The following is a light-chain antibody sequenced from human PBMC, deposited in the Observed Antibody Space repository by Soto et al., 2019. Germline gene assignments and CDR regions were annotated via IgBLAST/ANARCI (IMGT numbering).Light chain of an antibody. CDR1: QGISSY. Sequence: AIRMTQSPSSFSASTGDRVTITCRASQGISSYLAWYQQKPGKAPKLLIYAASTLQSGVPSRFSGSGSGTEFTLTISSLQPDDFATYYCQQYTSDSWTFGQGTKVDIK. J-gene: IGKJ1*01. CDR2: AAS. V-gene: IGKV1-8*01. CDR3: QQYTSDSWT.